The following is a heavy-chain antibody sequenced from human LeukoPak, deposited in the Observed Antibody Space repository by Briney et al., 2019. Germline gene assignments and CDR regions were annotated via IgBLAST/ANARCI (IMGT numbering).Heavy chain of an antibody. V-gene: IGHV1-69*13. CDR2: IIPIFGTA. CDR1: GGTFSSYA. J-gene: IGHJ4*02. CDR3: ARGVDILTGYSTGSFDY. D-gene: IGHD3-9*01. Sequence: SVKVSCKASGGTFSSYAISWVRQAPGQGLEWMGGIIPIFGTANYAQKFQGRVTITADESTSTAYMEPSSLRSEDTAVYYCARGVDILTGYSTGSFDYWGQGTLVTVSS.